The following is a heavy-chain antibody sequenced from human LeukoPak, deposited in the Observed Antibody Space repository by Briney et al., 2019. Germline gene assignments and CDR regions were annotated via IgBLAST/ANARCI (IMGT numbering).Heavy chain of an antibody. J-gene: IGHJ4*02. Sequence: SETLSLTCDVSGYSISRGYYWGWIRQPPGKGLEWIGSIHHGGTTYYNPSLKSRVTILVDTPKNEVSLKLSSVTAADTAVYHCATDRRGNNHDHDNWGQGTLVTVSS. V-gene: IGHV4-38-2*02. CDR1: GYSISRGYY. CDR2: IHHGGTT. D-gene: IGHD1/OR15-1a*01. CDR3: ATDRRGNNHDHDN.